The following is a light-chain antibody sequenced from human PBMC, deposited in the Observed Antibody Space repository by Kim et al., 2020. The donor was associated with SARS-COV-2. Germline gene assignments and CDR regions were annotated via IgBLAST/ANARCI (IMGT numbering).Light chain of an antibody. J-gene: IGLJ2*01. CDR1: SGNIADNY. V-gene: IGLV6-57*03. CDR2: EDS. Sequence: GNTLTIPCPHSSGNIADNYVQWYQQRPGSAPTIVIYEDSERPAGVPDRFSGSIDTSSSSASLTISGLKTEDEADYYCQSYDISNVIFGGGTQLTVL. CDR3: QSYDISNVI.